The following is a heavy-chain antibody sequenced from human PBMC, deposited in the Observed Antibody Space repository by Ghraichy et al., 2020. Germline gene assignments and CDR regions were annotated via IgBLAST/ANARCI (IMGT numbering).Heavy chain of an antibody. J-gene: IGHJ4*02. CDR2: INSDGSST. V-gene: IGHV3-74*01. D-gene: IGHD2-2*01. Sequence: GALRLSCAASGFTFSSYWMHWVRQAPGKGLVWVSRINSDGSSTSYADSVKGRFTISRDNAKNTLYLQMNSLRAEDTAVYYCARQVVPAVTPAGGFDYWGQGTLVTVSS. CDR3: ARQVVPAVTPAGGFDY. CDR1: GFTFSSYW.